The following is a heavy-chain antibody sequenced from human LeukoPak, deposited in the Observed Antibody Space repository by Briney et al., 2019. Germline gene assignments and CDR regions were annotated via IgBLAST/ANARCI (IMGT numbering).Heavy chain of an antibody. V-gene: IGHV4-4*09. J-gene: IGHJ6*03. Sequence: NSSETLSLTCTVSGGSISSYYWSWIRQPPGKGLEWIGYIHTSGSTNYNPSLKSRVTISVDTSKNQFSLKLSSVTAADTAEYYCAGHPPYYYYYMDVWGKGTTVTVSS. CDR3: AGHPPYYYYYMDV. CDR1: GGSISSYY. CDR2: IHTSGST.